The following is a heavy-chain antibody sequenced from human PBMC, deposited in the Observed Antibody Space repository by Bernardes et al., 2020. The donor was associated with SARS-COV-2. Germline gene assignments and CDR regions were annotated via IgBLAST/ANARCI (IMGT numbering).Heavy chain of an antibody. CDR3: ARIYSTSSFDFDY. V-gene: IGHV3-7*01. J-gene: IGHJ4*02. Sequence: GGSLRLSCAASGFTFSTSWMTWVRQAPGKVLEWVANINQDGSATYYVDSVKGRFTISRDKAKNSLFMEMNTLRAEDTAVYYCARIYSTSSFDFDYWGQGTLGTVTS. D-gene: IGHD6-6*01. CDR2: INQDGSAT. CDR1: GFTFSTSW.